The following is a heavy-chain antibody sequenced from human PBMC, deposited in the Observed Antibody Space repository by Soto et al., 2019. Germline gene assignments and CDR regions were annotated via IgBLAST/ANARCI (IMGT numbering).Heavy chain of an antibody. CDR2: IYHSGSS. J-gene: IGHJ6*01. V-gene: IGHV4-30-2*01. CDR3: ARAHYGDYGYGMDV. D-gene: IGHD4-17*01. CDR1: GGSISSGGYS. Sequence: QLQLQESGSGLVKPSQTLSLTCAVSGGSISSGGYSWTWIRQPPGRGLEWIGYIYHSGSSYYNPSRKSRVTLSVDRSKNQFSLKLRSVTAADTAVYYCARAHYGDYGYGMDVWGQATTVTVSS.